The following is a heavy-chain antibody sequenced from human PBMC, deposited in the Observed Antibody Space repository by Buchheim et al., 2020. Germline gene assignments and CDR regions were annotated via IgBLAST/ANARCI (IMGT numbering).Heavy chain of an antibody. CDR2: IWYDGSNK. J-gene: IGHJ4*02. Sequence: QVQLVESGGGVVQPGRSLRLSCAASGFTFSSYGMHWVRQAPGKGLEWVAVIWYDGSNKYYADSVKGRFTISRDNSKNTLDLQMNSLRAEDTAVYYCARYCSSTSCYVDYWGQGTL. V-gene: IGHV3-33*01. CDR3: ARYCSSTSCYVDY. CDR1: GFTFSSYG. D-gene: IGHD2-2*01.